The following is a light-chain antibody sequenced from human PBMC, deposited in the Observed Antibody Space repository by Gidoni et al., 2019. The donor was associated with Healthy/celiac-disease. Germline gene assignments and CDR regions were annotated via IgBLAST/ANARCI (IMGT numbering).Light chain of an antibody. CDR1: QSVSSY. J-gene: IGKJ4*01. CDR2: DAS. V-gene: IGKV3-11*01. Sequence: ELVLTQSPATLSLSPGERATLSCRASQSVSSYLAWYQQKPGQAPRLLIYDASNRAPGIPARFSGSGSGTDFTLTISSLVPEDFAVYYCQQRSNWPPLTFGGGTKVEIK. CDR3: QQRSNWPPLT.